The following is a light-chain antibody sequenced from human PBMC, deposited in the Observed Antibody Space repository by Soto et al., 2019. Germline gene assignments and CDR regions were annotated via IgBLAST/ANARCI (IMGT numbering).Light chain of an antibody. V-gene: IGKV3-11*01. CDR1: QSVSSSY. Sequence: EIVLTQSPGTLSLSPGERATLSFRASQSVSSSYLAWYQQTPGQAPRLXIYDASNRDTGIPARFSGSGAGTDFTLTISSLEPEDFAVDDCQQRSNWTITFGQGTRLEIK. CDR2: DAS. CDR3: QQRSNWTIT. J-gene: IGKJ5*01.